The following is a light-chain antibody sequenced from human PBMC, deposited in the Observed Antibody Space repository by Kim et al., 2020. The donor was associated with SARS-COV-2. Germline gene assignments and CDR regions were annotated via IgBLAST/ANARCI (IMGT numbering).Light chain of an antibody. CDR1: SSNIENNY. J-gene: IGLJ2*01. Sequence: GQKVTISCSGSSSNIENNYVSWYQQLPGTAPKLLIYDNNKRPSGIPDRFSGSKSGTSATLGITGLRTGDEADYYCGTWDSSLSTVVFGGGTQLTVL. V-gene: IGLV1-51*01. CDR2: DNN. CDR3: GTWDSSLSTVV.